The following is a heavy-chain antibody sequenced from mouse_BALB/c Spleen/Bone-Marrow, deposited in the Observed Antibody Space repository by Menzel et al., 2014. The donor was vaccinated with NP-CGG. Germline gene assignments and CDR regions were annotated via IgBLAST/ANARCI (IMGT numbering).Heavy chain of an antibody. CDR3: SRVYGSYDAMDY. Sequence: QVQLQQSGAELASPGASVKMSCRASGYTFTTYTMHWVKQRPGQGLEWIGYINPSSGYTYYNQKFKDKATLTADKSSSAAYLQLSSLTSEDSAVYYCSRVYGSYDAMDYWGQGTSVTVSS. CDR2: INPSSGYT. J-gene: IGHJ4*01. D-gene: IGHD2-1*01. V-gene: IGHV1-4*01. CDR1: GYTFTTYT.